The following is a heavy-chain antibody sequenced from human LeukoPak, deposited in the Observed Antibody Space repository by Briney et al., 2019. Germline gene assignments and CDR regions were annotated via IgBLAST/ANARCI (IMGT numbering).Heavy chain of an antibody. CDR1: GYSFTSYR. CDR3: ARHRPYYDILTGYYYYYGMDV. Sequence: GESLKISCKGSGYSFTSYRIGWVRQMPGKGLEWMGIIYPGDSDTSYSPSFQGQATISADKSISTAYLQWSSLKASDTAMYYCARHRPYYDILTGYYYYYGMDVWGQGTTVTVSS. V-gene: IGHV5-51*01. CDR2: IYPGDSDT. D-gene: IGHD3-9*01. J-gene: IGHJ6*02.